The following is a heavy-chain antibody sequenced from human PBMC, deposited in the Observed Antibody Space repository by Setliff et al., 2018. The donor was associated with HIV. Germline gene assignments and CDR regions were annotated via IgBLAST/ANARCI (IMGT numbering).Heavy chain of an antibody. CDR2: SIPILGIG. Sequence: GASVKVSCKASGGTFSSYTINWVRQAPGQGLEWMGRSIPILGIGNDEQAQKFKGRVTFTSDTSRSTVYMELSSLRSEDTAVYYCARCYHDSSGPTDAFDIWGQGTVVTVSS. CDR1: GGTFSSYT. J-gene: IGHJ3*02. V-gene: IGHV1-69*02. CDR3: ARCYHDSSGPTDAFDI. D-gene: IGHD3-22*01.